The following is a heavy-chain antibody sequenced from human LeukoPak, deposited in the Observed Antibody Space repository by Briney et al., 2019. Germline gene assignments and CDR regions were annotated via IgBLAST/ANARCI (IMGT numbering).Heavy chain of an antibody. D-gene: IGHD3-10*01. CDR1: GGSISSYF. CDR2: MYYSGSS. V-gene: IGHV4-59*08. CDR3: ARTRYYYNSRSYGAPYYFDY. J-gene: IGHJ4*02. Sequence: SETLSLTCTVSGGSISSYFWSWIRQPPGKGLEWIGYMYYSGSSNYKPSLKSRVTISIDTSKSQFSLKLSSVTAADTAVYHCARTRYYYNSRSYGAPYYFDYWGQGTLVTVSS.